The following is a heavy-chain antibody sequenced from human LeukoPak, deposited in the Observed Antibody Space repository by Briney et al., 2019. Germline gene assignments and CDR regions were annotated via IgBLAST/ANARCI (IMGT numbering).Heavy chain of an antibody. V-gene: IGHV4-30-4*08. CDR1: GGSISSGDYY. D-gene: IGHD5-12*01. CDR2: IYYSGST. Sequence: PSQTLSLTCSVSGGSISSGDYYWSWIRQPPGKGLEWIGYIYYSGSTYYNPSLKSRVTISVDTSKNQFSLKLSSVTAADTAVYYCARGSGYGDTPFDYWGQGTLVTVSS. J-gene: IGHJ4*02. CDR3: ARGSGYGDTPFDY.